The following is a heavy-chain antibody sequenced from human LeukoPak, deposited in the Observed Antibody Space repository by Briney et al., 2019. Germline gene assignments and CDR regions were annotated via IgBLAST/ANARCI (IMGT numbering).Heavy chain of an antibody. Sequence: GGSLRLSCAASGFTFTKNWMTWVRQAPGKGLEWVANIKQDGTEKYYVDSVKGRFTISRDNAKNSVYLQMNSLRAEDTAVYYCARDPLYYYDSSGYYYDYWGQGTLVTVSS. V-gene: IGHV3-7*01. J-gene: IGHJ4*02. D-gene: IGHD3-22*01. CDR1: GFTFTKNW. CDR2: IKQDGTEK. CDR3: ARDPLYYYDSSGYYYDY.